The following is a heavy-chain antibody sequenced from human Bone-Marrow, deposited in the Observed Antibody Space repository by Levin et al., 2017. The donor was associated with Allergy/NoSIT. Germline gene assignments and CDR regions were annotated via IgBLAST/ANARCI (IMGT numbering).Heavy chain of an antibody. CDR3: ARERIAAAGAYWYFDL. V-gene: IGHV4-59*01. Sequence: SCTVSGGSISTYYWSWIRQPPGKGLEWIGYLYYSGSTNYNPSLKRRITISADTSKNQFSLQLSSVTTADTAVYYCARERIAAAGAYWYFDLWGRGTLVSVSS. J-gene: IGHJ2*01. D-gene: IGHD6-13*01. CDR2: LYYSGST. CDR1: GGSISTYY.